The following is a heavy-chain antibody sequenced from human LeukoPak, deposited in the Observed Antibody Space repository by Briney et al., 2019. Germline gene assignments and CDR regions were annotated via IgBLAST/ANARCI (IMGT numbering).Heavy chain of an antibody. D-gene: IGHD6-13*01. Sequence: PGGSLRLSCAASGFTFSSYSMNWVRQAPGKGLEWVSSISSSSSYIYYADSVKGRFTISRDNAKNSLYLQMNSLRAEDTAVYYCARDIRWSSSWYYYGMDVWGQGTTVTVSS. CDR3: ARDIRWSSSWYYYGMDV. CDR1: GFTFSSYS. CDR2: ISSSSSYI. J-gene: IGHJ6*02. V-gene: IGHV3-21*04.